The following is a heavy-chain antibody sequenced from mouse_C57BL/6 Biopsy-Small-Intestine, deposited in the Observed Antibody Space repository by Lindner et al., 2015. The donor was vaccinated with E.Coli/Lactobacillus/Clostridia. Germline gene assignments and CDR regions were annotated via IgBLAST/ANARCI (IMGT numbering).Heavy chain of an antibody. CDR1: GYTFTSFD. CDR2: MNPNSDNT. V-gene: IGHV1-81*01. Sequence: SVKVSCKASGYTFTSFDINWMRQATGQGLEWMGWMNPNSDNTGYAQKFQGRVSMTRDASISTAYMELSSLTSDDTAVYYCARGIEAGVDYWGQGTLVTVSS. J-gene: IGHJ4*01. CDR3: ARGIEAGVDY.